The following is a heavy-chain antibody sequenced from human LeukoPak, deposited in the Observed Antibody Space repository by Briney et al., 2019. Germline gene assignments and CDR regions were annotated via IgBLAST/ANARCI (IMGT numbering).Heavy chain of an antibody. V-gene: IGHV3-30*02. CDR1: GFTFSSYG. J-gene: IGHJ4*02. CDR2: IRYDGSNK. CDR3: AKTPLYSNYFDY. Sequence: GGSLRLSCAASGFTFSSYGMHWVRQAPGKGLEWVAFIRYDGSNKYYADSVKGRFTISRDNSKNTLYLQMNSLRAEDTAVYYCAKTPLYSNYFDYWGQGTLVTVSS. D-gene: IGHD4-11*01.